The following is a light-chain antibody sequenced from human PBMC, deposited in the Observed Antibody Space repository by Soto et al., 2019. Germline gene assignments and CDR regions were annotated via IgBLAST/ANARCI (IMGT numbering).Light chain of an antibody. V-gene: IGKV3-20*01. CDR1: QSVSSN. CDR3: QQYATSPLT. J-gene: IGKJ4*01. Sequence: EKVMTQSPATLSVSLGERATLSCRASQSVSSNLAWYQQKPGQAPRLLIYGALSRATGIPDRFSGSGSGTDFTLTISRLEPEDFALYYCQQYATSPLTFGGGTKVDI. CDR2: GAL.